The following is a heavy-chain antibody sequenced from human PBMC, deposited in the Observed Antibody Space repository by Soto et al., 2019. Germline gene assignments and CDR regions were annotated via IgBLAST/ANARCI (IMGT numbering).Heavy chain of an antibody. CDR3: AKSPSGGDAFDI. J-gene: IGHJ3*02. CDR2: ISGSGDST. D-gene: IGHD3-10*01. Sequence: EVQLLESGGGLVQPGGSLRLSCAASGFTFSDYAMSWFRQAPGKGLEWVSAISGSGDSTYNADSVKGRFTISRDNSKNTLYLQVNSLRAEDTAVYYCAKSPSGGDAFDIWGQGTMVTVSS. CDR1: GFTFSDYA. V-gene: IGHV3-23*01.